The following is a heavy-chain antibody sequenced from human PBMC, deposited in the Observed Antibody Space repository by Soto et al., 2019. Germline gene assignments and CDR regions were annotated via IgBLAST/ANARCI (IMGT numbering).Heavy chain of an antibody. Sequence: PGGSLRLSCAASGFTFSSYAMSWVRQAPGKGLEWVSAISGSGGSTYYADSVKGRFTISRGNSKNTLYLQVNSLRAEDTAVYYCAKGDYYDVWSGFSYYFDYWGQGTLVTVSS. CDR3: AKGDYYDVWSGFSYYFDY. CDR1: GFTFSSYA. V-gene: IGHV3-23*01. CDR2: ISGSGGST. J-gene: IGHJ4*02. D-gene: IGHD3-3*01.